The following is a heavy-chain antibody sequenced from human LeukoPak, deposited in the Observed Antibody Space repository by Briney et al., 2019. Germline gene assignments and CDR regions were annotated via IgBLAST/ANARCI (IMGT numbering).Heavy chain of an antibody. CDR3: ASYFGPYFYYGMDV. CDR1: GGTLNDYA. Sequence: SVKVSCKASGGTLNDYAINWVRQAPGQGLEWMGRIIPILGIPNYAQKFQGRVTITADKSTTTAYMELSSLRSEDTAVYYCASYFGPYFYYGMDVWGQGTTVTVSS. V-gene: IGHV1-69*04. CDR2: IIPILGIP. D-gene: IGHD3-10*01. J-gene: IGHJ6*02.